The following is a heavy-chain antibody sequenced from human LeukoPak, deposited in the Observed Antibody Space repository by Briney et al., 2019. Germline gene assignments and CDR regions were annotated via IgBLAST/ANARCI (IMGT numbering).Heavy chain of an antibody. J-gene: IGHJ6*02. CDR3: ARDLDIVVVPAAMFYYYGMDV. Sequence: PGGSLRLSCAASGFTFSSYAMHWVRQAPGKGLEWVAVISYDGSNKYYADCVKGRFTISRDNSKNTLYLQMNSLRAEDTAVYYCARDLDIVVVPAAMFYYYGMDVWGQGTTVTVSS. D-gene: IGHD2-2*03. V-gene: IGHV3-30-3*01. CDR1: GFTFSSYA. CDR2: ISYDGSNK.